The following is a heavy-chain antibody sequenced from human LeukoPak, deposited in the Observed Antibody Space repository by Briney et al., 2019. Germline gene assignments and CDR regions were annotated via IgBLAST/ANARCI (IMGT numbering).Heavy chain of an antibody. D-gene: IGHD3-16*01. CDR3: AKDISSGGVDPFDI. V-gene: IGHV3-9*01. J-gene: IGHJ3*02. CDR1: GFTFYDYA. CDR2: ISWNGGII. Sequence: GRSLRLSCAASGFTFYDYAMHWVRQAPGKGLEGVSGISWNGGIIGYADSVKGRFTISRDNAKNSLYLQMNSLRAEDTALYYCAKDISSGGVDPFDIWGQGTVVTVSS.